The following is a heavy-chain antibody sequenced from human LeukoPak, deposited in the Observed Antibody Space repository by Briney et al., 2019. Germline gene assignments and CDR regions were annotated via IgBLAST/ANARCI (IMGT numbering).Heavy chain of an antibody. D-gene: IGHD3-10*01. J-gene: IGHJ6*04. CDR3: AREVRGVIIRETEYCYGMDV. CDR1: GFTFSSYS. Sequence: GGSLRLSCAASGFTFSSYSMNWVRQAPGKGLEWVSSISSSSSYIYYTDSVKGRFTISRDNAKNSLYLQMNSLRAEDTAVYYCAREVRGVIIRETEYCYGMDVWGKGTTVTVSS. CDR2: ISSSSSYI. V-gene: IGHV3-21*01.